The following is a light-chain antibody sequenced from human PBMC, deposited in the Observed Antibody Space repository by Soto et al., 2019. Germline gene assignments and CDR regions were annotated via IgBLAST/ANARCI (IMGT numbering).Light chain of an antibody. CDR3: QQYGSSGYT. V-gene: IGKV3-20*01. CDR2: GAS. J-gene: IGKJ2*01. Sequence: EIVLTQSPGTLSLSPGERATLSCRASQSVSSSYLAWYQQKPGKPPRLLIYGASSRATGIPDRFSGSGSGTDFTLTISRLKPEDFAVYYCQQYGSSGYTFGQGTKLEIK. CDR1: QSVSSSY.